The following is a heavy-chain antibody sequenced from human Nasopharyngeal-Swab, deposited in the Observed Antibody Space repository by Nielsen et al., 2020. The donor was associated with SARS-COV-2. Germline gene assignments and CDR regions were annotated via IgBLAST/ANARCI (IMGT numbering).Heavy chain of an antibody. CDR2: IYHSGST. D-gene: IGHD5-12*01. Sequence: SETLSLTCTVYGGSISSSSYYWGWIRQPPGKGLEWIGSIYHSGSTNYNPSLKSRVTISVDTSKNQFSLKLSSVTAADTAVYYCASGHIVATSYYFDYWGQGTLVTVSS. J-gene: IGHJ4*02. V-gene: IGHV4-39*07. CDR3: ASGHIVATSYYFDY. CDR1: GGSISSSSYY.